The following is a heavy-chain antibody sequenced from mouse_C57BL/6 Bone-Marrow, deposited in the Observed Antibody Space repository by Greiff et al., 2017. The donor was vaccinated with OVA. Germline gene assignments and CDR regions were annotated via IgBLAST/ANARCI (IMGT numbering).Heavy chain of an antibody. CDR1: GYTFTSYW. Sequence: QVQLQQSGAELVKPGASVKLSCKASGYTFTSYWMQWVKQRPGQGLAWIGEIDPSDSYTNYNQKFKGKATLTVDTSSSTAYMQLSSLTSEDSAVYYYASAVFAYWGQGTLVTVSA. CDR2: IDPSDSYT. J-gene: IGHJ3*01. CDR3: ASAVFAY. V-gene: IGHV1-50*01.